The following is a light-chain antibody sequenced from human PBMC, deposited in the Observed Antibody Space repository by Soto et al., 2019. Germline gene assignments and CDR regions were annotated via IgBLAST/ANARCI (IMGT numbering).Light chain of an antibody. Sequence: EIVMTQSPATLSVSPGERSTVSCMASQSVSSNFAWYQQKPGQAPRLLIYGASTRATGIPARFSGSGSGTEFTLTISSLQSEDFAVYYCQQYNNWPPMITFGQGTRLEIK. V-gene: IGKV3-15*01. CDR3: QQYNNWPPMIT. CDR1: QSVSSN. J-gene: IGKJ5*01. CDR2: GAS.